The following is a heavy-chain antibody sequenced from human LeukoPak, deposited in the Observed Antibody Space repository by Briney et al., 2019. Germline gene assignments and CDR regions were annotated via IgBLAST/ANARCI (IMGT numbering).Heavy chain of an antibody. J-gene: IGHJ4*02. CDR2: IYTSGTT. D-gene: IGHD3-22*01. Sequence: SETLSLTCTVSGGSISSYYWSWIWQPAGKGVEWIGRIYTSGTTNYNPSLKSRVTMSVDTSKNQFSLKLSSVTAADTAVYYCARDRYYYDSSGYYWLFDYWGQGTLVTVSS. CDR1: GGSISSYY. V-gene: IGHV4-4*07. CDR3: ARDRYYYDSSGYYWLFDY.